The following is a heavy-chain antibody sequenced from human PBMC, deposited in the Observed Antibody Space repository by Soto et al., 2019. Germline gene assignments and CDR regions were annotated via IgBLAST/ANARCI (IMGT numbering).Heavy chain of an antibody. J-gene: IGHJ4*02. CDR2: IKSDGSST. D-gene: IGHD2-8*02. Sequence: EVQLVGSGGGLVQPGGSLRLSCAASGFIFSSHWMHWVRQDPVRGLVWVARIKSDGSSTAYADSVKGRFTISRDNAKNTLDLQMNSLRVEDTAVYYCARDRPEVLNPTDHPMFDYWGQGTLVTVSS. V-gene: IGHV3-74*01. CDR1: GFIFSSHW. CDR3: ARDRPEVLNPTDHPMFDY.